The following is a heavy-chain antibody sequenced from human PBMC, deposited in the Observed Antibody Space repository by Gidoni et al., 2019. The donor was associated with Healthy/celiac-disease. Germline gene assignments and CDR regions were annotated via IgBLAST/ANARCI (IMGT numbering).Heavy chain of an antibody. V-gene: IGHV3-23*01. J-gene: IGHJ4*02. Sequence: EVQLLESGGGWVQPGGSLRLSCATPGFRLSSYAMSWVRQAPGKGLDWVSAMSGSCGSTYYADAVKGRFTISRDNSKNTLYLQMNSLRAEDTAVYYCAKDYDSVWGLEAAYWGQGTLVTVSS. CDR2: MSGSCGST. CDR1: GFRLSSYA. D-gene: IGHD3-16*01. CDR3: AKDYDSVWGLEAAY.